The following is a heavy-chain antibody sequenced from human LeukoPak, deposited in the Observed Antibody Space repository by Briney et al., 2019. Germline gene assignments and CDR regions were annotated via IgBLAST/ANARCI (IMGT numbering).Heavy chain of an antibody. D-gene: IGHD1-26*01. Sequence: ASVKVSCKASGYTFTGYCMHWVRQAPGQGLEWMGGINPNNGGTNFAQKFQGRVTMTSDTSISTAYMELSRLRSDDTAVYYCATVRMGATPFDYWGQGTLVTVSS. CDR3: ATVRMGATPFDY. CDR2: INPNNGGT. CDR1: GYTFTGYC. V-gene: IGHV1-2*02. J-gene: IGHJ4*02.